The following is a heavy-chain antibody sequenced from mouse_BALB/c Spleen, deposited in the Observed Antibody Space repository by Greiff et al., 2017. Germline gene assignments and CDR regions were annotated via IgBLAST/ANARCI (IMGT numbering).Heavy chain of an antibody. CDR1: GYTFTSYW. D-gene: IGHD2-14*01. CDR2: IYPSDSYT. Sequence: QVQLQQPGAELVRPGASVKLSCKASGYTFTSYWINWVKQRPGQGLEWIGNIYPSDSYTNYNQKFKDKATLTVDKSSSTAYMQLSSPTSEDSAVYYCTKGLTGDRYDGGAWFAYWGQGTLVTVSA. CDR3: TKGLTGDRYDGGAWFAY. V-gene: IGHV1-69*02. J-gene: IGHJ3*01.